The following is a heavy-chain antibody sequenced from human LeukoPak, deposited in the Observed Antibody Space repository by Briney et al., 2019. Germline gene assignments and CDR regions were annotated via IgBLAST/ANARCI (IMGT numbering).Heavy chain of an antibody. J-gene: IGHJ1*01. Sequence: GASVKVSWKASGYTFTSYGISWVRQAPAQGLEWMGWISAYNGNTNYAQKLQGRVTMTTDTSTSTAYMELRSLRSDDTAVYYCARDLGDSSGWVGYFQHWGRGTLVTVSS. CDR1: GYTFTSYG. V-gene: IGHV1-18*04. D-gene: IGHD6-19*01. CDR2: ISAYNGNT. CDR3: ARDLGDSSGWVGYFQH.